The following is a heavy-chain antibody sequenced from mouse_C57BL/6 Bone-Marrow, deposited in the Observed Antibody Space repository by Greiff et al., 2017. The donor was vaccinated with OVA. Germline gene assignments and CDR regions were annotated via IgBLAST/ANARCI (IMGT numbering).Heavy chain of an antibody. CDR2: INPNNGGT. Sequence: VQLQQSGPELVKPGASVKISCKASGYTFTDYYMNWVKQSHGKSLEWIGDINPNNGGTSYNQKFKGKATLTVDKSSSTAYMELRSLTSEDSAVYYCARRGATGTLFDYWGQGTTLTVSS. CDR3: ARRGATGTLFDY. D-gene: IGHD4-1*02. J-gene: IGHJ2*01. CDR1: GYTFTDYY. V-gene: IGHV1-26*01.